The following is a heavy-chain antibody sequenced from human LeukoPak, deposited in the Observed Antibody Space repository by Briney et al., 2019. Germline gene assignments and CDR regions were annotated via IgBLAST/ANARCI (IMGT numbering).Heavy chain of an antibody. CDR1: GGSISSYY. CDR2: IYYSGST. Sequence: SETLSLTCTVSGGSISSYYWSWIRQPPWKGLEWIGYIYYSGSTNYNPSLKSRVTISVDTSKNQFSLKLSSVTAADTAVYYCARKTTVTTEYAFDIWGQGTMVTVSS. J-gene: IGHJ3*02. D-gene: IGHD4-17*01. CDR3: ARKTTVTTEYAFDI. V-gene: IGHV4-59*08.